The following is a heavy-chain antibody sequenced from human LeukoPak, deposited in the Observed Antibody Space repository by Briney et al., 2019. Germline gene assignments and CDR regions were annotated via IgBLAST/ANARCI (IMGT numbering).Heavy chain of an antibody. V-gene: IGHV1-3*01. CDR3: AREAVAGTRGAWFDP. CDR2: INAGNGNT. J-gene: IGHJ5*02. Sequence: GASVKVSCKASGYTFTSYAMHWVRQAPGQRLEWMGWINAGNGNTKYSQKFQGRVTITRDTSASTAYMELSSLRSEDTAVYYCAREAVAGTRGAWFDPWDQGTLVTVSS. CDR1: GYTFTSYA. D-gene: IGHD6-19*01.